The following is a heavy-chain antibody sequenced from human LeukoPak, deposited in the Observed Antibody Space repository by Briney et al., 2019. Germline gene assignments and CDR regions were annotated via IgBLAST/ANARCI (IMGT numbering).Heavy chain of an antibody. D-gene: IGHD6-13*01. CDR2: IYYSGST. V-gene: IGHV4-39*01. Sequence: SETLSLTCTVSGGSISSSSYYWGWIRQPPGKGLEWIGSIYYSGSTYYNPSLKSRVTISVGTSKNQFSLKLSSVTAADTAVYYCARLIRGVAAAGDAFDIWGQGTMVTVSS. CDR1: GGSISSSSYY. J-gene: IGHJ3*02. CDR3: ARLIRGVAAAGDAFDI.